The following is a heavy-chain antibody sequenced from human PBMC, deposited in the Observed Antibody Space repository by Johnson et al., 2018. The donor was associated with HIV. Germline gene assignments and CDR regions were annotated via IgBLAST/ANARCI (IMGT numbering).Heavy chain of an antibody. D-gene: IGHD2-15*01. J-gene: IGHJ3*02. Sequence: VQLVESGGGVVQPGRSLRLSCAASGFTFSSYAMHWVRQTPGKGLEWVSGINWNGGRTGYADSVKGRLTISRDNAKNSLYLQMNSLRAEDTAVYYCARDWSVVAATFGAFDIWGQGTMVTVSS. V-gene: IGHV3-20*04. CDR2: INWNGGRT. CDR3: ARDWSVVAATFGAFDI. CDR1: GFTFSSYA.